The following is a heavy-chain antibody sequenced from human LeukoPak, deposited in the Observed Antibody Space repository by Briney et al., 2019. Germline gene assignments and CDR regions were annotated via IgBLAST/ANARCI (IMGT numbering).Heavy chain of an antibody. V-gene: IGHV3-9*03. CDR1: GFTFDDYA. J-gene: IGHJ6*03. CDR2: ISWNSGSI. CDR3: AKGGRGSTPYYYYMDV. Sequence: GRSLRLSCAASGFTFDDYAMHWLRQAPGKGLEWVSGISWNSGSIGYADSVKGRFTISRDNAKNSLYLQMNSLRSEDMALYYCAKGGRGSTPYYYYMDVWGKGTTVTVSS. D-gene: IGHD6-13*01.